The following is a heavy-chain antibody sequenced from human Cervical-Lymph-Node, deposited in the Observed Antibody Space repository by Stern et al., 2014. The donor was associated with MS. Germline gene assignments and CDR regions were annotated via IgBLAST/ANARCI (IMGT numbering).Heavy chain of an antibody. V-gene: IGHV1-2*02. Sequence: VQLVESGAEVKKPGASVKGSCKTSGYIFTGYYIHWVRQAPGQGLEWMAWINPNTGGTKYAQKFQGRVTMSMDTSISTAYVELSSLTSDDTAVYYCARDQRGITIFGVVTDYYYLGMDVWGQGTTVTVSS. CDR3: ARDQRGITIFGVVTDYYYLGMDV. J-gene: IGHJ6*02. CDR2: INPNTGGT. CDR1: GYIFTGYY. D-gene: IGHD3-3*01.